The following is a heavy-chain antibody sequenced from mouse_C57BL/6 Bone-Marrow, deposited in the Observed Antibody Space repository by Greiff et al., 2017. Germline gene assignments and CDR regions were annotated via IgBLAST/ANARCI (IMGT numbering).Heavy chain of an antibody. CDR1: GYTFTDYY. D-gene: IGHD1-1*01. CDR2: INPYNGGT. CDR3: ARRFYAGFAY. Sequence: EVQLVESGPVLVKPGASVKMSCKASGYTFTDYYMNWVKQSHGKSLEWIGVINPYNGGTSYNQKFKGKATLTVDKSSSTAYMEINSLTSEDSAVYYCARRFYAGFAYWGQGTLVTVSA. V-gene: IGHV1-19*01. J-gene: IGHJ3*01.